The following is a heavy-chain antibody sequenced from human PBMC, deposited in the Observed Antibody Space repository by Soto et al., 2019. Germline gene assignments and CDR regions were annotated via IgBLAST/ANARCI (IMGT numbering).Heavy chain of an antibody. CDR3: ARVPDASSWFDP. CDR1: VGSIFSSY. CDR2: VYYSGST. Sequence: SETLCVTCTLSVGSIFSSYWTWIGQPPGKGLEWIGNVYYSGSTNYNPSLKSRITISVDTSKNQFSLNLSSVTAADTAVYYCARVPDASSWFDPWGQGTLVTGSS. V-gene: IGHV4-59*01. J-gene: IGHJ5*02.